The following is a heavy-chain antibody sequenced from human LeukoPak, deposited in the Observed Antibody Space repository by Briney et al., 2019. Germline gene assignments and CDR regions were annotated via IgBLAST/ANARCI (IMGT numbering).Heavy chain of an antibody. J-gene: IGHJ5*02. Sequence: SETLSLTCTVSGGSISSSSYYWGWIRQPPGKGLEWIGSFFYSGSTSYNPSLKSRVTISVDTSKNHFSLNVRSVTAADTAVYYCARRESWNWFDPWGQGTLVIVSS. CDR2: FFYSGST. V-gene: IGHV4-39*01. CDR3: ARRESWNWFDP. CDR1: GGSISSSSYY.